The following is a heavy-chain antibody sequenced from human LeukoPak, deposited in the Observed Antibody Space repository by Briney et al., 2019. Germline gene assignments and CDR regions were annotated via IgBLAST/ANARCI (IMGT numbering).Heavy chain of an antibody. D-gene: IGHD6-13*01. CDR3: ATAGRYSSSWPNNWFDP. J-gene: IGHJ5*02. V-gene: IGHV1-24*01. CDR1: GYTLTELS. Sequence: ASVKVSCKVSGYTLTELSMHWVRQAPGKGLEWMGGFGPEDGETIYAQKFQGRVSITADESTTTAYMELSSLTSEDTAVYYCATAGRYSSSWPNNWFDPWGQGTLVTVSS. CDR2: FGPEDGET.